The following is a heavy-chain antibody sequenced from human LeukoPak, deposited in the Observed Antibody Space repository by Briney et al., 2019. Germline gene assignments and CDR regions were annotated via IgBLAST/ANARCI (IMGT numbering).Heavy chain of an antibody. V-gene: IGHV3-15*01. CDR3: TTDMSGGYYYDSSGYPADY. D-gene: IGHD3-22*01. J-gene: IGHJ4*02. Sequence: GGSLRLSCAASGFTVRNNHMSWVRQAPGKGLEWVGRIKSKTDGGTTDYAAPVKGRFTISRDDSKNTLYLQMNSLKTEDTAVYYCTTDMSGGYYYDSSGYPADYWGQGTLVTVSS. CDR2: IKSKTDGGTT. CDR1: GFTVRNNH.